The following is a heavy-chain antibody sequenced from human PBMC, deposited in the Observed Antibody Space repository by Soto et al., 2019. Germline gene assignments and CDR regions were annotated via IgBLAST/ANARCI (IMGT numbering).Heavy chain of an antibody. CDR2: IKSKTDGGTT. V-gene: IGHV3-15*07. D-gene: IGHD3-22*01. CDR1: GFTFSNAW. J-gene: IGHJ4*02. CDR3: TTDRLYYYDSSGYYDVGY. Sequence: EVQLVESGGGLVQPGGSLRLSCAASGFTFSNAWMNWVRQAPGKGLEWVGRIKSKTDGGTTDYAAPVKGRFTISRDDSKNTLYLQMNSLKTEDTAVYYCTTDRLYYYDSSGYYDVGYWGQGTLVTVSS.